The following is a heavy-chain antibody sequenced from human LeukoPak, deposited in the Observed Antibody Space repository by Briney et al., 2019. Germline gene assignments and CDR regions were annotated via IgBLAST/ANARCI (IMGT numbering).Heavy chain of an antibody. CDR3: AIEYYYDSSGNAFDI. J-gene: IGHJ3*02. V-gene: IGHV5-51*01. CDR1: GYSFTSYW. CDR2: IYPGDSDT. Sequence: GESLKISCKGSGYSFTSYWIGWVRQMPGKGLEWMGIIYPGDSDTRYSPSFQGQVTISADKSISTAYLQWSSLKASDTAMYYCAIEYYYDSSGNAFDIWGQGTMVTVSS. D-gene: IGHD3-22*01.